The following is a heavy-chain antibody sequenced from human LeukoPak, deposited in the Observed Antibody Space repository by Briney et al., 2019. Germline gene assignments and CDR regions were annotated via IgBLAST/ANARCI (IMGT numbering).Heavy chain of an antibody. CDR2: ISSSGRTI. CDR1: GCSFSSYE. V-gene: IGHV3-48*03. CDR3: ARGFGAVAGRGPFFDY. D-gene: IGHD6-19*01. J-gene: IGHJ4*02. Sequence: GGALRLSCAASGCSFSSYEMNWVRQAPGKGLEWVSYISSSGRTIYYADSVKGRFTISRDNAKNSLYLQMNSLRAEDTAVYYCARGFGAVAGRGPFFDYWGQGTLVTVSS.